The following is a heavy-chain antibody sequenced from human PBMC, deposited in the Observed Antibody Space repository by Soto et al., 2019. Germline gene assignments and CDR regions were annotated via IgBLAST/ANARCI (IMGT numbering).Heavy chain of an antibody. D-gene: IGHD3-3*01. Sequence: QVQLVESGGGVVQPGRSLRLSCAASGFTFGTYGMHWVRQAPGKGLEWVAVISYDTSNRYYGDSVRGRFTISRDNFKNTRYLQMNSLRAEDTAVYYCTKDLDCWSGFPNNYGMDVWGQGTTFTVSS. CDR1: GFTFGTYG. V-gene: IGHV3-30*18. CDR2: ISYDTSNR. CDR3: TKDLDCWSGFPNNYGMDV. J-gene: IGHJ6*02.